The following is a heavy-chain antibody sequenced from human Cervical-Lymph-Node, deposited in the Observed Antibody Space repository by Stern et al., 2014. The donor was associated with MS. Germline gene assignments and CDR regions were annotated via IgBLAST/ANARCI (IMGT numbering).Heavy chain of an antibody. V-gene: IGHV3-33*01. Sequence: DQLVESGGGVVQPGRSPRLSCAASGFTFSNYGMHWVRQAPGKGLEWLAVIWYDGNKKYYADSVKGRFTISRDNSKNTLFLQMSSLTAEDTALYYCARGNWNYEGMGYWGQGTLVTVSS. CDR3: ARGNWNYEGMGY. CDR1: GFTFSNYG. J-gene: IGHJ4*02. CDR2: IWYDGNKK. D-gene: IGHD1-7*01.